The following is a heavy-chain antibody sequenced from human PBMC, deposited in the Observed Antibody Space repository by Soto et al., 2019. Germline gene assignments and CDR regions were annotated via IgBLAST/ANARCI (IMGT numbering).Heavy chain of an antibody. J-gene: IGHJ4*02. CDR2: ISYDGSNK. V-gene: IGHV3-30-3*01. D-gene: IGHD5-12*01. CDR1: GFTFSSYA. Sequence: QVQLVESGGGVVQPGRSLRLSCAASGFTFSSYAMHWVRQAPGKGLEWVAVISYDGSNKYYADSVKGRFTISRDNSKDPLYLQMNSLRAEDTAVYYCASRNLEMATSDDYWGQGTLVTVSS. CDR3: ASRNLEMATSDDY.